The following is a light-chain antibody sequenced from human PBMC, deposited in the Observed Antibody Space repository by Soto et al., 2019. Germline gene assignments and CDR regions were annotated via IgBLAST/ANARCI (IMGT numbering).Light chain of an antibody. CDR3: LQVRTFPRK. Sequence: DIHMTQSPSSVSASVGDRVTITCLASQGIGVRLAWFQQKPGKAPQLLIQRAYSLQGGLPSRFSGSGSGTDFVLSLNSLQPEDFASYYCLQVRTFPRKFGQGTKVEVK. J-gene: IGKJ1*01. CDR1: QGIGVR. CDR2: RAY. V-gene: IGKV1-12*01.